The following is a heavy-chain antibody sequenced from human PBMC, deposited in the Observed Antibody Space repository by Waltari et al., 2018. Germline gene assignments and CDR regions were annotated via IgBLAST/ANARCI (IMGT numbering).Heavy chain of an antibody. CDR1: GGSISSYY. J-gene: IGHJ4*02. CDR2: IYYSGST. V-gene: IGHV4-59*01. CDR3: ASQRVAGPDY. Sequence: QVQLQESGPGLVKPSETLSLTCTVSGGSISSYYWSWIRQPPGKGLEWIGYIYYSGSTNYDPSLKSRVTISVDTSKNQFSLKLSSVTAADTAVYYCASQRVAGPDYWGQGTLVTVSS. D-gene: IGHD6-19*01.